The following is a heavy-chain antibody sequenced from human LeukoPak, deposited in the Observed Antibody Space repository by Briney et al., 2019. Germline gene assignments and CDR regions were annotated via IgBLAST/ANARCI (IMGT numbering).Heavy chain of an antibody. Sequence: GGSLRLSCAASGFTFSSYAMSWVRQAPGKGLEWVSSFSGSGGRTYYADSVKGRFTISRDNSKNTLYLQMNSLRAEDTAVYYCARVNGDSFDYWGQGTLVTVSS. CDR1: GFTFSSYA. D-gene: IGHD4-17*01. V-gene: IGHV3-23*01. CDR2: FSGSGGRT. CDR3: ARVNGDSFDY. J-gene: IGHJ4*02.